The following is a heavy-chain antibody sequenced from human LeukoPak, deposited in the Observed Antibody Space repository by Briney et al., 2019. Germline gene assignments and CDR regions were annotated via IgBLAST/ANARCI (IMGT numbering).Heavy chain of an antibody. D-gene: IGHD3-3*01. Sequence: SETLSLTCTVSGGSISSYYWSWIRQPPGKGLEWIGYIYYSESTNYNPSLKSRVTISVDTSKNQFSLKLSSVTAADTAVYYCARCTYYDFWSGNYYFDYWGQGTLVTVSS. CDR3: ARCTYYDFWSGNYYFDY. J-gene: IGHJ4*02. V-gene: IGHV4-59*08. CDR2: IYYSEST. CDR1: GGSISSYY.